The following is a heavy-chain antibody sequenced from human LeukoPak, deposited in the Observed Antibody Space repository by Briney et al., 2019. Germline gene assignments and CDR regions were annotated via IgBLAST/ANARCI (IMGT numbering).Heavy chain of an antibody. CDR1: GFTFSTYW. J-gene: IGHJ4*02. CDR2: TNSDESST. Sequence: PGGSLRLSCAASGFTFSTYWMHWVRQAPGKGLVWVSRTNSDESSTTYAASVKGRFTISRDNAKNTLYLQMNRLRADDTAVYYCASGSFYGGVAFDYWGQGTLVTVSS. V-gene: IGHV3-74*01. D-gene: IGHD4-23*01. CDR3: ASGSFYGGVAFDY.